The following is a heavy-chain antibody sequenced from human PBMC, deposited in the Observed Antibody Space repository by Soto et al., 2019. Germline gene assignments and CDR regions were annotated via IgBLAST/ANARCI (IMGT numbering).Heavy chain of an antibody. CDR3: ARVVLTITPGAFDA. J-gene: IGHJ3*01. V-gene: IGHV4-4*02. Sequence: QVQLPESGPGLVKPSGTLSLTCAVSGGSISSSHWWTWVRQSPGKGLEYIGEISHSGTSNSNPSLKSRVTLSVDKSKNHFSLTLTSVTVAYTAVYYWARVVLTITPGAFDAWGQGTLVIVSS. D-gene: IGHD3-9*01. CDR1: GGSISSSHW. CDR2: ISHSGTS.